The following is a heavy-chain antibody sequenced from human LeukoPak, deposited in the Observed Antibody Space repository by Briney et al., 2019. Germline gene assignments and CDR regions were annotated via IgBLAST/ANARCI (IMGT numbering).Heavy chain of an antibody. Sequence: PSETLSLTCTVSGGSISNYYWNWIRQPPGKGLEWIGYIYYSGSTNYNPSLKSRVTISVDTSKNQFSLKLSSVTAADTAVYYCARLIAAAGTFDYWGQGTLVTVSS. CDR2: IYYSGST. CDR1: GGSISNYY. D-gene: IGHD6-13*01. V-gene: IGHV4-59*08. J-gene: IGHJ4*02. CDR3: ARLIAAAGTFDY.